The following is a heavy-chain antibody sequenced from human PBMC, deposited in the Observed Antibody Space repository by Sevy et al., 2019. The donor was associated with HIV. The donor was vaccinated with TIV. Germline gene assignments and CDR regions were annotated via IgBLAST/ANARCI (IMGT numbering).Heavy chain of an antibody. CDR1: GFTFSTYG. D-gene: IGHD6-19*01. V-gene: IGHV3-23*01. J-gene: IGHJ4*02. CDR3: AKEKQQWLLQVEDYFDY. CDR2: ISGSGGST. Sequence: GGSLRLSCAASGFTFSTYGMAWVRQAPGKGLEWVSAISGSGGSTHYADSVKGRFTISRDNSKNTLYLQMNSLRAEDTAVYYCAKEKQQWLLQVEDYFDYWGQGTLVTVSS.